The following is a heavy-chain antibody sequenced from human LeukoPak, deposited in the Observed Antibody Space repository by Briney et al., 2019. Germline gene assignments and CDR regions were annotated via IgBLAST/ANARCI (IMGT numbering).Heavy chain of an antibody. CDR1: GGTFSSYA. Sequence: SVKVSCKASGGTFSSYAISWVRQAPGQGLEWMGGILPIFGTAHYAQKFQGRVTITADGSTSTAYLELSSLRSEDTAVYYCARDLGELRDYDSNGYHPDPRQYYYYYMDVWGKGTTVTISS. V-gene: IGHV1-69*13. CDR3: ARDLGELRDYDSNGYHPDPRQYYYYYMDV. J-gene: IGHJ6*03. CDR2: ILPIFGTA. D-gene: IGHD3-22*01.